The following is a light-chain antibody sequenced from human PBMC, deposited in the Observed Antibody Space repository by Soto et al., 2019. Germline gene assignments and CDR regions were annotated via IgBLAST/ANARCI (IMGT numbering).Light chain of an antibody. Sequence: DIQMTQSPSSMSASVGDRVTITCRASQSISAYLNWYQQKPGKAPKLLIYAASSLQSGVPSRFSGSGSGTDFTLTISSLQPEDFATYYCQESHSTPSVTFGPGTKVDIE. V-gene: IGKV1-39*01. CDR1: QSISAY. J-gene: IGKJ3*01. CDR2: AAS. CDR3: QESHSTPSVT.